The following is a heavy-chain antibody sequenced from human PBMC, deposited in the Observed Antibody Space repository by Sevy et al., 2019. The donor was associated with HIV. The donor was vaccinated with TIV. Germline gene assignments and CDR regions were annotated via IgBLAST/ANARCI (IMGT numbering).Heavy chain of an antibody. J-gene: IGHJ4*02. CDR2: IYPDDSET. CDR3: ATSRSGNFDSSGYYIY. CDR1: GYSFTSHW. D-gene: IGHD3-22*01. V-gene: IGHV5-51*01. Sequence: GESLKISCEGSGYSFTSHWIGWVRHMPGKGLEWMGIIYPDDSETRYSPSFQGQVTFSADKSISTAYLQWSSLKASDTAMYYCATSRSGNFDSSGYYIYWGQGTIVTVSS.